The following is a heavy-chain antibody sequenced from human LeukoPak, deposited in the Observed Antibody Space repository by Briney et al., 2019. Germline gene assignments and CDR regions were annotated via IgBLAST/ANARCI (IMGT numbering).Heavy chain of an antibody. CDR3: AIEDFWRGRAFDY. CDR2: IKQDGSEK. D-gene: IGHD3-3*01. Sequence: GGSLRLSCAASGFAFSSYWMSWVLQAPGKGLEWVANIKQDGSEKYYVDSVKGRFTISRDNAKNSLYLQMNSLRAEDTAVYYCAIEDFWRGRAFDYWGQGTLVTVSS. V-gene: IGHV3-7*01. CDR1: GFAFSSYW. J-gene: IGHJ4*02.